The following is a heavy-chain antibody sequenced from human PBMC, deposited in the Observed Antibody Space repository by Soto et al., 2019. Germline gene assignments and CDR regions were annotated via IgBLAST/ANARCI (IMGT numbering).Heavy chain of an antibody. CDR3: VRQGSGGLPGLVDF. Sequence: QVQLQASGPGLVKPSDTLSLTCTVSGDSIGTYNWGWIRQPPGKRLEWIGYIYSNGGTSYNPALKSRVTISVDTSTNQFSLKLSSVTAADTAVYYCVRQGSGGLPGLVDFWGQGTMVTVSS. J-gene: IGHJ6*02. CDR2: IYSNGGT. V-gene: IGHV4-59*08. D-gene: IGHD1-26*01. CDR1: GDSIGTYN.